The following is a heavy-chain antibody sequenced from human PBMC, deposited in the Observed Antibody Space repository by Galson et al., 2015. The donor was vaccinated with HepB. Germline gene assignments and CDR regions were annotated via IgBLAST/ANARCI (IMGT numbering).Heavy chain of an antibody. Sequence: SLRLSCAASGFTFYSYTMNWVRQAPGKGLEWLASISGGSSYIYYRDSMKGRFTISRDNAKNSLYPQMTSLRAEDTAVYYCVRAAYSGTWYAPGDYWGQGTLVTVSS. CDR3: VRAAYSGTWYAPGDY. CDR2: ISGGSSYI. J-gene: IGHJ4*02. CDR1: GFTFYSYT. D-gene: IGHD6-13*01. V-gene: IGHV3-21*01.